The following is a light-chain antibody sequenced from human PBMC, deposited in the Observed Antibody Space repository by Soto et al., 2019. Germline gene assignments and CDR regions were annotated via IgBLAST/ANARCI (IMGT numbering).Light chain of an antibody. Sequence: EIVMTQSPATLSVSPGERATLSCRASQSVSSNSAWYQQKPGQTPGLLIYAASTRATGIPARFSGSGSGTEFTLTISSLQSEDFAVYYCQQYNNWPRTFGQGTKVDIK. CDR1: QSVSSN. J-gene: IGKJ1*01. CDR2: AAS. V-gene: IGKV3-15*01. CDR3: QQYNNWPRT.